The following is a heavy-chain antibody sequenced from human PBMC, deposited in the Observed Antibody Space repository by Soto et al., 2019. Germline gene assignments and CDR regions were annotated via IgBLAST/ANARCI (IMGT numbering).Heavy chain of an antibody. CDR3: ARVLGYCSGGSCYSPVDYYYGMDV. CDR2: ISAYNGNT. CDR1: GYTFTSYG. V-gene: IGHV1-18*01. J-gene: IGHJ6*02. D-gene: IGHD2-15*01. Sequence: GASVKVSCKASGYTFTSYGISLVRQAPGQGLEWMGWISAYNGNTNYAQKLQGRVTMTTDTSTSTAYMELRSLRSDDTAVYYCARVLGYCSGGSCYSPVDYYYGMDVWGQGTTVTVS.